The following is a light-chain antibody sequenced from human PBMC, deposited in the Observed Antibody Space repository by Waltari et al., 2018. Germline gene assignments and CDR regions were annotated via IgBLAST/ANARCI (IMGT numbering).Light chain of an antibody. Sequence: VLTQSPGALSLPPGERVTLSCRASQSLTKRYLAWYQQKPGQAPRLLLYGASSRAAGIPDRFSGSGSGTDFTLTISRLEPEDFAVYYCQQYGSSIMYTFGQGTKLEIK. CDR1: QSLTKRY. CDR3: QQYGSSIMYT. J-gene: IGKJ2*01. V-gene: IGKV3-20*01. CDR2: GAS.